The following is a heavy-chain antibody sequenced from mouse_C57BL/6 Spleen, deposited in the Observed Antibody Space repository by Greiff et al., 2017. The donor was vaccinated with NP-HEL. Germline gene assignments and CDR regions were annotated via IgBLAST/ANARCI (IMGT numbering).Heavy chain of an antibody. CDR2: ISDGGSYT. J-gene: IGHJ2*01. V-gene: IGHV5-4*01. D-gene: IGHD3-3*01. CDR3: ARRLWLYYFDY. CDR1: GFTFSSYA. Sequence: EVQLVESGGGLVKPGGSLKLSCAASGFTFSSYAMSWVRQTPEKRLEWVATISDGGSYTYYPDNVKGRFTISRDNAKNNLYLQMSHLKSEDTAMYYCARRLWLYYFDYWGQVTTLTVSS.